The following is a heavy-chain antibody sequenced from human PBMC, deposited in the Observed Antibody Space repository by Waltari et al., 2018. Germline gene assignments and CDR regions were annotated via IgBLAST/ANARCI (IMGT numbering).Heavy chain of an antibody. CDR2: IYTSGST. J-gene: IGHJ5*02. CDR3: ARDLEYCSSTSCLNWFDP. V-gene: IGHV4-4*07. CDR1: GGSISSYY. D-gene: IGHD2-2*01. Sequence: QVQLQESGPGLVKPSETLSLTCTVPGGSISSYYWSWIRQPAGKGLEWIGRIYTSGSTNYNPSLKSRVTMSVDTSKNQFSLKLSSVTAADTAVYYCARDLEYCSSTSCLNWFDPWGQGTLVTVSS.